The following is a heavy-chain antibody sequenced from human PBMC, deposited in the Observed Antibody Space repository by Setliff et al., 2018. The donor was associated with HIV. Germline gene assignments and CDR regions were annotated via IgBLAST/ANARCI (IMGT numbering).Heavy chain of an antibody. D-gene: IGHD3-10*01. V-gene: IGHV4-61*09. CDR2: IYTSGST. J-gene: IGHJ5*02. CDR3: ARERSALLWKNWFDP. CDR1: GGSISSGSYY. Sequence: PSETLSLTCTVSGGSISSGSYYWSWIRQPAGKGLEWIGHIYTSGSTNYNPSLKSRVTISVDTSKNQFSLKLSSVTAADTAVYYCARERSALLWKNWFDPWGQGTLVTVPS.